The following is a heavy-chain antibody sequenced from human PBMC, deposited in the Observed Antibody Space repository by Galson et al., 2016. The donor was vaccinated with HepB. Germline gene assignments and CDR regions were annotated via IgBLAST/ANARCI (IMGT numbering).Heavy chain of an antibody. CDR2: DAVAGRRI. V-gene: IGHV3-30*18. J-gene: IGHJ4*02. D-gene: IGHD2/OR15-2a*01. CDR3: AKRHEYCPPVGRSVDY. CDR1: GFPFRSNG. Sequence: SLRPSRAGSGFPFRSNGMHWFRQAPGRGLEWVAADAVAGRRIFYSDSVKGRFTISRDNPNNMLSLQTDSLRPDDTAVYYCAKRHEYCPPVGRSVDYWGQGTLVSVSS.